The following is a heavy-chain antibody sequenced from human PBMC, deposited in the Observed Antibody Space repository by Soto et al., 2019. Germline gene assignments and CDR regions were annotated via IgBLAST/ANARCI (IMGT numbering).Heavy chain of an antibody. J-gene: IGHJ6*02. CDR1: GFTFSSYA. Sequence: PGGSLRLSCAASGFTFSSYAMSWVRQAPGKGLEWVSAISGSGGSTYYADSVKGRFTISRDNSKNTLYLQMNSLRAEDTAVYYCAKDGAGGYYYYGMDVWGQGTTVTVSS. CDR2: ISGSGGST. V-gene: IGHV3-23*01. D-gene: IGHD1-26*01. CDR3: AKDGAGGYYYYGMDV.